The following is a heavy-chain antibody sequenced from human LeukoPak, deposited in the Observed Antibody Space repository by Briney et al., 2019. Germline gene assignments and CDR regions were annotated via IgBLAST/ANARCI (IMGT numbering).Heavy chain of an antibody. CDR1: GFTFSSYG. Sequence: PGGSLRLSCAASGFTFSSYGMNWVRQAPGKGREWVSYIGGSGTTIYYADSVKGRSTISRDNAKNSLYLQMSSLRAEDTAVYYCARVRDYGDYPPDYWGQGTLVTVSS. CDR2: IGGSGTTI. D-gene: IGHD4-17*01. J-gene: IGHJ4*02. V-gene: IGHV3-48*01. CDR3: ARVRDYGDYPPDY.